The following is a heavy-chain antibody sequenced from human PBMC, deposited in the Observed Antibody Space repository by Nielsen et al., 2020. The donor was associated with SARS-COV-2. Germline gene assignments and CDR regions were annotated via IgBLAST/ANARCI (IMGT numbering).Heavy chain of an antibody. Sequence: GESLKISCAASGFTFSKFPMHWVRQAPGKGLEWMTIISYDGSNQHYADSVKGRLTVSRDNSKDTLYLQMSRLKPEDTAMYFCARETLDHTSSFVDHWGQGTLVTVSS. CDR2: ISYDGSNQ. J-gene: IGHJ5*02. V-gene: IGHV3-30*15. CDR1: GFTFSKFP. D-gene: IGHD3-10*01. CDR3: ARETLDHTSSFVDH.